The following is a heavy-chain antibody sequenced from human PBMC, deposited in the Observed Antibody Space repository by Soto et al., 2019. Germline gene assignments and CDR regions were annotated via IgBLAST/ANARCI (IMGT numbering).Heavy chain of an antibody. CDR3: ARGEDAFFYYGLDV. CDR2: IYDTGISGYTPST. CDR1: GGSISSSY. Sequence: LCGGSISSSYWSWIRRPPGKGLEWIAYIYDTGISGYTPSTSYNPSLKSRITMSVDTSKSQFSLKLTSVTAGDTAVYYCARGEDAFFYYGLDVWGQGITVTVSS. J-gene: IGHJ6*02. V-gene: IGHV4-59*01.